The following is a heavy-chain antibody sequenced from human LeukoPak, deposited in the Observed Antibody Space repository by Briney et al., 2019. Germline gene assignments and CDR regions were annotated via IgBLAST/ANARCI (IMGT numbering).Heavy chain of an antibody. CDR2: IRYDGSTK. V-gene: IGHV3-30*02. CDR3: AKDYNNGFDY. D-gene: IGHD1-14*01. CDR1: GFSFSGYG. Sequence: PGGSLRLSCAASGFSFSGYGMHWVRQAPGKGLEWVTFIRYDGSTKSYADSVKGRFTIARANSKNTLYLQMNSLRAEDTAVYFCAKDYNNGFDYWGQGALVTVSS. J-gene: IGHJ4*02.